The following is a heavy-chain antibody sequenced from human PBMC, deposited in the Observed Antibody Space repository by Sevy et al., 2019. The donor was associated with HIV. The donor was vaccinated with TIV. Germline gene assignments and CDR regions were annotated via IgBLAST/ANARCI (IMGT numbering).Heavy chain of an antibody. D-gene: IGHD6-19*01. J-gene: IGHJ4*02. Sequence: GGSLRLSCVASGFTFSNYNINWVRQPPGKGLEWVSYISGLSNYIYYADSLVGRFTISRDNAKSSVYLQMNSLRTEDTALYYCARGATSGWDYFDSWGQGTLVTVSS. CDR1: GFTFSNYN. V-gene: IGHV3-21*06. CDR3: ARGATSGWDYFDS. CDR2: ISGLSNYI.